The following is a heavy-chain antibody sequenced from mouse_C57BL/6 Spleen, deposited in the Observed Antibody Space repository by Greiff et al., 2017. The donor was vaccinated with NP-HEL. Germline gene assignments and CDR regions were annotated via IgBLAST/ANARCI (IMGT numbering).Heavy chain of an antibody. D-gene: IGHD1-1*01. CDR3: ASESGITTVVATDAMDD. CDR1: GYTFTSYG. J-gene: IGHJ4*01. Sequence: VQLQQSGAELVRPGSSVKMSCKTSGYTFTSYGINWVKQRPGQGLEWIGYIYIGNGYTEYNEKFKGKATLTADTSASTAYMQLSSLTSEDSAIYFCASESGITTVVATDAMDDWGQGTSVTASS. V-gene: IGHV1-58*01. CDR2: IYIGNGYT.